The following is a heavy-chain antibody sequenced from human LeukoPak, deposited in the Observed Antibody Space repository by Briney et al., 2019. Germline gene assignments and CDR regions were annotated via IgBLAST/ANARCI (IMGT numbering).Heavy chain of an antibody. Sequence: GGSLRLSCAASGFTFSNYAMTWVRQAPGKGLEWVSAISGAGGSTYYADPVKGRFTISRDSSKNTLYQQMNSLRAEDTAVYYCARVSGYDLGGFDYWGQGTLVTVSS. CDR3: ARVSGYDLGGFDY. CDR1: GFTFSNYA. D-gene: IGHD5-12*01. J-gene: IGHJ4*02. V-gene: IGHV3-23*01. CDR2: ISGAGGST.